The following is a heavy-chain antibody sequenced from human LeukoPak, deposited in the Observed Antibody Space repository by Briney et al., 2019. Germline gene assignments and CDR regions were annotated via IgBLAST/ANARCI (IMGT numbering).Heavy chain of an antibody. D-gene: IGHD3-9*01. V-gene: IGHV3-48*01. CDR1: GFTFSSYS. J-gene: IGHJ4*02. CDR2: IRSSSSTI. Sequence: PGGSLRLSYAASGFTFSSYSMNWVRQAPGKWLEWVSYIRSSSSTIYYADSVKGRCTLSRDNAKNSLYLQMNSLRAEDAAVYYCACFFQAVDGIRYFDWLSGGFDYWGQGTLVTVSS. CDR3: ACFFQAVDGIRYFDWLSGGFDY.